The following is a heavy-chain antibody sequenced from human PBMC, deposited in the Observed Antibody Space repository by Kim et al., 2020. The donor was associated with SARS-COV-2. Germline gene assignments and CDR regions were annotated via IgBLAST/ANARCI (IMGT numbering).Heavy chain of an antibody. Sequence: GGSLRLSCAASGFTFSSYWMSWVRQAPGKGLEWVANIKQDGSEKYYVDSVKGRFTISRDNAKNSLYLQMNSLRAEDTAVYYCARNNPYSSSWYGYYFDYWGQGTLVTVSS. J-gene: IGHJ4*02. V-gene: IGHV3-7*01. CDR3: ARNNPYSSSWYGYYFDY. CDR2: IKQDGSEK. D-gene: IGHD6-13*01. CDR1: GFTFSSYW.